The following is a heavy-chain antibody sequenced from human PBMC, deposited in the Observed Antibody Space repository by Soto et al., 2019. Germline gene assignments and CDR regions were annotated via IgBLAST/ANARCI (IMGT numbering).Heavy chain of an antibody. V-gene: IGHV3-23*01. Sequence: GGSLRLSCAASGFTFSSYAMSWVRQAPGKGLEWVSAISGSGGSTYYADSVKGRFTISRDNSKNTLYLQMNSLRAEDTAVYYCAKRGLVSPIGPEAERKYYFDYWGQGTLVTVSS. CDR3: AKRGLVSPIGPEAERKYYFDY. J-gene: IGHJ4*02. CDR1: GFTFSSYA. CDR2: ISGSGGST. D-gene: IGHD2-21*01.